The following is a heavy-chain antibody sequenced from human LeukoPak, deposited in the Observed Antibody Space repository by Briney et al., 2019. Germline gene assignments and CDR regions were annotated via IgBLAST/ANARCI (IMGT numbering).Heavy chain of an antibody. V-gene: IGHV3-7*04. CDR3: ARGDDFSGDY. Sequence: GGSLRLSCAASRFTFSNYAMSWVRQAPGRGLEWVANIHPEGNEKYHVDSVKGRFTISRDNTKSSLFLQMHGLRVEDTAVYYCARGDDFSGDYWGQGTLVTVSS. D-gene: IGHD2-21*02. CDR1: RFTFSNYA. CDR2: IHPEGNEK. J-gene: IGHJ4*01.